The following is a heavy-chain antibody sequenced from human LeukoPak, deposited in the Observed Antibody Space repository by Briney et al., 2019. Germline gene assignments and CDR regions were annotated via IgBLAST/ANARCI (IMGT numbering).Heavy chain of an antibody. CDR1: GFTFSSYE. V-gene: IGHV3-48*03. Sequence: GSLRLSCAASGFTFSSYEMNWVRQAPGKGLEWVSYISSSGSTIYYADSVKGRFTISRDNAKNSLYLQMNSLRAEDTAVYYCARERGPIAVVPVAMDYWGQGTLVTVSS. CDR3: ARERGPIAVVPVAMDY. J-gene: IGHJ4*02. D-gene: IGHD2-2*01. CDR2: ISSSGSTI.